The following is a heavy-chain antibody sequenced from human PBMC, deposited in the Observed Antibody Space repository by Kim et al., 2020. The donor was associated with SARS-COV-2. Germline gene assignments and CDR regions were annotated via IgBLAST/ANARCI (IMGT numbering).Heavy chain of an antibody. D-gene: IGHD3-3*01. J-gene: IGHJ4*02. V-gene: IGHV4-39*07. CDR3: ARKISYYDFWSGYYPMGGYYFDY. CDR1: GGSISSSSYY. Sequence: SETLSLTCTVSGGSISSSSYYWGWIRQPPGKGLEWIGSIYYSGSTYYNPSLKSRVTISVDTSKNQFSLKLSSVTAADTAMYYCARKISYYDFWSGYYPMGGYYFDYWGQGTLVTVSS. CDR2: IYYSGST.